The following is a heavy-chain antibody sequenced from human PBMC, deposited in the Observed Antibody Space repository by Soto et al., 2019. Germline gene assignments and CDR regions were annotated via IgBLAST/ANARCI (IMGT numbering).Heavy chain of an antibody. J-gene: IGHJ6*03. CDR1: GGTFSSYA. V-gene: IGHV1-58*02. CDR3: AADRGYCSGGSCYLRYYYMDV. D-gene: IGHD2-15*01. Sequence: SVKVSCKASGGTFSSYAISWVRQAPGQGLEWIGWIVVGSGNTNYAQKFQERVTITRDMSTSTAYMELSSLRSEDTAVYYCAADRGYCSGGSCYLRYYYMDVRGKGTTVTVSS. CDR2: IVVGSGNT.